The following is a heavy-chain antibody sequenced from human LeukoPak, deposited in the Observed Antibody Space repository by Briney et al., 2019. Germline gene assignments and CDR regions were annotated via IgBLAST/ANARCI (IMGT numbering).Heavy chain of an antibody. CDR2: IWYDGSNK. D-gene: IGHD3-3*01. CDR1: GFTFSSYG. CDR3: AKENYDFWSGYYGDY. V-gene: IGHV3-33*06. J-gene: IGHJ4*02. Sequence: GGSLRLSCAASGFTFSSYGMHWVRQAPGKGLEWVAVIWYDGSNKYYADSVKGRFTISRDNSKNTLYLQMNSLRAEDTAVYYCAKENYDFWSGYYGDYWGQGTLVTVSS.